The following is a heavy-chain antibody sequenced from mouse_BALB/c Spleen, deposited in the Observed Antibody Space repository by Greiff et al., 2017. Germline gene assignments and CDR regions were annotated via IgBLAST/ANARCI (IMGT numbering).Heavy chain of an antibody. V-gene: IGHV5-17*02. D-gene: IGHD2-3*01. CDR3: ARSFGYYVVVDY. CDR1: GFTFSSFG. CDR2: ISSGSSTI. Sequence: EVKLMESGGGLVQPGGSRKLSCAASGFTFSSFGMHWVRQAPEKGLEWVAYISSGSSTIYYADTVTGRFTISRDNPKNTLFLQMTSLRSEDTAMYYCARSFGYYVVVDYWGQGTTLTVSS. J-gene: IGHJ2*01.